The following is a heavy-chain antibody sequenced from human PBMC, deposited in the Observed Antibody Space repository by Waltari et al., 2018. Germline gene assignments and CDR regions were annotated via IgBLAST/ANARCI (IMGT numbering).Heavy chain of an antibody. V-gene: IGHV5-51*03. CDR3: ARHGSIGARQNWFDP. Sequence: EVQLVQSGAEVKKPGESLKISCKGSGYIFTNYWIGWVRQMPGKGLEWMGIIYPGYSDTRYSPSFQGQVTISADKSINTAYLQWSSLKASDTAMYYCARHGSIGARQNWFDPWGQGTLVTVSS. J-gene: IGHJ5*02. D-gene: IGHD6-6*01. CDR2: IYPGYSDT. CDR1: GYIFTNYW.